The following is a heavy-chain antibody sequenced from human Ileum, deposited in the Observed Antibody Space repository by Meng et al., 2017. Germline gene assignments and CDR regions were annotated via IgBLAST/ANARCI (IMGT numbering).Heavy chain of an antibody. CDR3: ANGDVAARVQS. CDR1: GGSLSGDF. V-gene: IGHV4-34*01. D-gene: IGHD6-6*01. CDR2: INHSGST. Sequence: EALRECCAVLVKPAGTVVLSWVLVGGSLSGDFWRWIPQCPGKEPAWIGEINHSGSTNHQAPLKRRGSIGVDASKLHDAPKLIFVRHFDTPVYYCANGDVAARVQSWGQGTLVTVSS. J-gene: IGHJ5*02.